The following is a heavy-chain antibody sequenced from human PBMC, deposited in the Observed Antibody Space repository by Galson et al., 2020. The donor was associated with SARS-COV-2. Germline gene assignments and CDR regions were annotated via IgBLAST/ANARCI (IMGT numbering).Heavy chain of an antibody. D-gene: IGHD3-16*01. Sequence: GESLKISCVDSGFTFTNYHMSWIRQAPGKGLECVSYISKRSDDINYADSVKGRFTISRDNAKNSLYLQMDSLRVEDTAVYYCARDLSGGWGSWWFDPWGQVTLVTVSS. CDR2: ISKRSDDI. CDR3: ARDLSGGWGSWWFDP. V-gene: IGHV3-11*05. J-gene: IGHJ5*02. CDR1: GFTFTNYH.